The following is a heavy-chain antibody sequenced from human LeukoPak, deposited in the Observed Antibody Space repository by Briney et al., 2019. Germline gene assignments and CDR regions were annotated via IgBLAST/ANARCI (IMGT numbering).Heavy chain of an antibody. Sequence: SETLSLTCTVSGGSISSYYWSWIRQPAGKGLQWIGRLYTSGSTDYNPSLKSRVTISGDTSKNLFSLTLSSVTAADTALYYCARDGKEGGYNYDYWGQGTLVTVSS. J-gene: IGHJ4*02. V-gene: IGHV4-4*07. CDR1: GGSISSYY. D-gene: IGHD5-24*01. CDR3: ARDGKEGGYNYDY. CDR2: LYTSGST.